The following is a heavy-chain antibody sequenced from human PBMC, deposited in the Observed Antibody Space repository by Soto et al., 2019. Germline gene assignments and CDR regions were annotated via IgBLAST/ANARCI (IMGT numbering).Heavy chain of an antibody. CDR2: IYYSGST. Sequence: SETLSLTXTVSGGSISSSSYYWGWIRQPPGKGLDWIGSIYYSGSTYYNPSLKSRVTISVDTSKNQFSLKLSSMTAADTAVYYCARSDCSGGSCYRPDYYYMDVWGKGTTVTVSS. J-gene: IGHJ6*03. CDR3: ARSDCSGGSCYRPDYYYMDV. CDR1: GGSISSSSYY. V-gene: IGHV4-39*01. D-gene: IGHD2-15*01.